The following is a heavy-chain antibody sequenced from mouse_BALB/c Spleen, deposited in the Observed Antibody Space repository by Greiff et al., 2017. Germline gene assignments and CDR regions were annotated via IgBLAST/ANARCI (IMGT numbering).Heavy chain of an antibody. Sequence: EVKLMESGGDLVKPGGSLKLSCAASGFTFSSYGMSWVRQTPDKRLEWVATISSGGSYTYYPDSVKGRFTISRDNAKNTLYLQMSSLKSEDTAMYYCARQYGSSYGWYFDVWGAGTTVTVSS. V-gene: IGHV5-6*01. D-gene: IGHD1-1*01. CDR2: ISSGGSYT. J-gene: IGHJ1*01. CDR3: ARQYGSSYGWYFDV. CDR1: GFTFSSYG.